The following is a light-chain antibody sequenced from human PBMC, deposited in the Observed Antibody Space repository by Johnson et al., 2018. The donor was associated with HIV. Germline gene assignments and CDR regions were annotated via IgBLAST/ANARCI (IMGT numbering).Light chain of an antibody. V-gene: IGLV1-51*02. J-gene: IGLJ1*01. Sequence: HSVLTQPPSVSAAPGQKVTISCSGSSSNIGNKYVSWYQQLPGTAPKLLIYENTKRPSGIPDRFSGSKSGTSATLGITGLQTGDEADYYCGTWDSSLSAYVFGTGTKVTVL. CDR2: ENT. CDR1: SSNIGNKY. CDR3: GTWDSSLSAYV.